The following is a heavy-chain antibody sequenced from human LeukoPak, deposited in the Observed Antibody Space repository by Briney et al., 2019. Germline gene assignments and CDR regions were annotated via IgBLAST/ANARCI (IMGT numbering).Heavy chain of an antibody. CDR2: ISTSGGTI. CDR3: AKGTRTGYCSSTSCYEANYYYYMDV. V-gene: IGHV3-48*03. J-gene: IGHJ6*03. Sequence: QPGGSLRLSCAASGFPFSNYEMNWVRQAPGKGLEWVSYISTSGGTIYYADSVKGRFTISRDNSKNTLYLQMNSLRAEDTAVYYCAKGTRTGYCSSTSCYEANYYYYMDVWGKGTTVTISS. CDR1: GFPFSNYE. D-gene: IGHD2-2*01.